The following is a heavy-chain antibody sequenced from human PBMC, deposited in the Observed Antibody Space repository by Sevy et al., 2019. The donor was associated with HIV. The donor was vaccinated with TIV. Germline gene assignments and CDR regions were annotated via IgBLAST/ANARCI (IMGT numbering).Heavy chain of an antibody. Sequence: GGSLRLSCAASGFSFSIYSMNWVRQAPGKGLEWLSSITNSGATKYYAESVKGRFTISRDNAKNSLYLQMDSLRDEDTAVYDCARDTTVTRIFNYWGQGTLVTVSS. D-gene: IGHD3-3*02. V-gene: IGHV3-48*02. CDR3: ARDTTVTRIFNY. J-gene: IGHJ4*02. CDR1: GFSFSIYS. CDR2: ITNSGATK.